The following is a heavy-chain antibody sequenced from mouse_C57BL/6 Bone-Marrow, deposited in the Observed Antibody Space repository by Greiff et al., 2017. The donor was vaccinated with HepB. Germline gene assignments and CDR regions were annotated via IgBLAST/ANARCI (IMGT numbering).Heavy chain of an antibody. V-gene: IGHV14-4*01. CDR3: TAGRFFDY. J-gene: IGHJ2*01. CDR1: GFNIKDDY. CDR2: IDPENGDT. Sequence: DVHLVESGAELVRPGASVKLSCTASGFNIKDDYMHWVKQRPEQGLEWIGWIDPENGDTEYASKFQGKATITADTSSNTAYLQLSSLTSEDTAVYYCTAGRFFDYWGQGTTLTVSA.